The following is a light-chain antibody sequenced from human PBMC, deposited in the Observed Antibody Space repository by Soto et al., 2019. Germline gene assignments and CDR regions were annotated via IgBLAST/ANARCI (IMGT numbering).Light chain of an antibody. CDR1: SGSIASYY. V-gene: IGLV6-57*04. Sequence: NFMLTQPHSVSESPGKTVTISCTRSSGSIASYYVQWYQQRPGSAPSTVVYEDDQRPSGVPDRFSGSIDSSSNSASLTISGLETEDEADYYCQSYDDNKQVFGGGTKLTVL. CDR2: EDD. J-gene: IGLJ3*02. CDR3: QSYDDNKQV.